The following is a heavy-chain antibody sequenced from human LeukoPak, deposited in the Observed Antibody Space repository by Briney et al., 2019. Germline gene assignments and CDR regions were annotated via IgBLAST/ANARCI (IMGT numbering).Heavy chain of an antibody. CDR1: GFTFSSYA. D-gene: IGHD4-17*01. Sequence: GGSLSLSCAASGFTFSSYAMSWVRQAPGKGLEWVSTISGSGGATYSADSVKGRLAISRDNSKNTLYLQMNSLRAEDTAVYYCAKDERGDYLPPYYFDYWGQGTLVTVSS. V-gene: IGHV3-23*01. CDR2: ISGSGGAT. CDR3: AKDERGDYLPPYYFDY. J-gene: IGHJ4*02.